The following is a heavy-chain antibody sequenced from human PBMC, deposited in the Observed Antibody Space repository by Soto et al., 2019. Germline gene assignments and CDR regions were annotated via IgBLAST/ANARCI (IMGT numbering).Heavy chain of an antibody. V-gene: IGHV4-34*01. CDR3: ARALGYSGYDVYYYYYYGMDV. CDR2: INHSGST. Sequence: ETLSLTCAVYGGSFSGYYWSWIRQPPGKGLEWIGEINHSGSTNYNPSLKSRVTISVDTSKNQFSLKLSSVTAADTAVYYCARALGYSGYDVYYYYYYGMDVWGQGTTVTVSS. D-gene: IGHD5-12*01. J-gene: IGHJ6*02. CDR1: GGSFSGYY.